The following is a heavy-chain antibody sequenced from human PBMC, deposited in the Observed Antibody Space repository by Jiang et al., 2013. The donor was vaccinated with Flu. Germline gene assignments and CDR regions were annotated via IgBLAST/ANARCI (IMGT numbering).Heavy chain of an antibody. D-gene: IGHD3-22*01. CDR1: GGSISSYY. Sequence: PGLVKPSETLSLTCTVSGGSISSYYWSWIRQPPGKGLEWIGYIYYSGSTNYNPSLKSRVTISVDTSKNQFSLKLSSVTAADTAVYYCARARGDYYDSSGYGLHYWGQGTLVTVSS. CDR3: ARARGDYYDSSGYGLHY. CDR2: IYYSGST. J-gene: IGHJ4*02. V-gene: IGHV4-59*01.